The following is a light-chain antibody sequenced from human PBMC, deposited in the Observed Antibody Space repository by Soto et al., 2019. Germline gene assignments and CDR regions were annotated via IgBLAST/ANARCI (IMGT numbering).Light chain of an antibody. CDR3: QQTKGFPFS. V-gene: IGKV1-12*01. CDR2: SAY. Sequence: DIQMTQPPSSLSASVGGGVTITCRARQDLGTYVAWYQQIPGKPPKLVISSAYTLHSGAPLRFRGSGSGTDFTLTVSGLQPEDFATDYCQQTKGFPFSFGGGTKVEI. CDR1: QDLGTY. J-gene: IGKJ4*01.